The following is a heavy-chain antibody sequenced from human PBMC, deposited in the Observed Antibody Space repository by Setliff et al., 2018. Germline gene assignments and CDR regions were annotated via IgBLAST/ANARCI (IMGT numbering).Heavy chain of an antibody. CDR2: IIPIFGTA. CDR3: AREKGPAAHWNWFDP. V-gene: IGHV1-69*06. J-gene: IGHJ5*02. D-gene: IGHD2-2*01. Sequence: GASVKVSCKASGYTFTSYYMHWVRQAPGQGLEWMGRIIPIFGTANYAQKFQGRVTITADKSTSTAHMELSSLRSEDTAVYYCAREKGPAAHWNWFDPWGQGTLVTVSS. CDR1: GYTFTSYY.